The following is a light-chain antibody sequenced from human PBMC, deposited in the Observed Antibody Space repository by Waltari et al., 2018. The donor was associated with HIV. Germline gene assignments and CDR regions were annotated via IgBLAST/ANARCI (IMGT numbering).Light chain of an antibody. Sequence: DIVLTKSPDTLSLSPGERATLSCRASQSVGNFLAWYQQKPGQAPRLLVYYASNRATGIPARFSGSGSGTDFTLTISRLEAEDFAVYYCQQRSSWPPSITFGQGTRLEIK. V-gene: IGKV3-11*01. CDR2: YAS. CDR1: QSVGNF. CDR3: QQRSSWPPSIT. J-gene: IGKJ5*01.